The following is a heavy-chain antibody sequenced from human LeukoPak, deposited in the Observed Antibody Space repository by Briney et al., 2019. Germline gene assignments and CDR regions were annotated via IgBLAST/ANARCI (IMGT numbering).Heavy chain of an antibody. CDR2: IYTSGST. Sequence: KPSETLSLTCTVSGDSISSYYWSWIRQPAGKGLEWIGRIYTSGSTNYNPSLKSRVTMSVDTSKNQFSLKLSSVTAADTAVYYCARDRPLDDFWSGYYYYYGMDVWGQGTTVTVSS. J-gene: IGHJ6*02. D-gene: IGHD3-3*01. CDR3: ARDRPLDDFWSGYYYYYGMDV. V-gene: IGHV4-4*07. CDR1: GDSISSYY.